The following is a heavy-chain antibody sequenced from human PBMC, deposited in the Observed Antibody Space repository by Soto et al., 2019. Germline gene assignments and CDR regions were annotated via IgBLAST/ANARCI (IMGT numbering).Heavy chain of an antibody. CDR3: AGGDYIWGSYRDMPLWYYYMDV. CDR2: IYYSGST. J-gene: IGHJ6*03. D-gene: IGHD3-16*02. Sequence: SETLSLTCTVSGGSISSYYWSWIRQPPGKGLEWIGYIYYSGSTNYNPSLKSRVTISVDTSKNQFSLKLSSVTAADPAVYYCAGGDYIWGSYRDMPLWYYYMDVWGKGTTVTVSS. CDR1: GGSISSYY. V-gene: IGHV4-59*01.